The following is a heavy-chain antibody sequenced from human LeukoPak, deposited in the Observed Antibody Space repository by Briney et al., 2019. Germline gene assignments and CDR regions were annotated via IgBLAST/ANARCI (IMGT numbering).Heavy chain of an antibody. CDR1: GFTFRRHG. Sequence: PGRPLRLSCAASGFTFRRHGMQGVRQAPGKGLEWVAVISYDGSTKYYADSVKGRFTISRDNSKSTLYLQMNSLRAEDTAVYYCAKESGSRSYGAYFPHWGEGTLVTVSS. CDR3: AKESGSRSYGAYFPH. D-gene: IGHD6-13*01. CDR2: ISYDGSTK. J-gene: IGHJ1*01. V-gene: IGHV3-30*18.